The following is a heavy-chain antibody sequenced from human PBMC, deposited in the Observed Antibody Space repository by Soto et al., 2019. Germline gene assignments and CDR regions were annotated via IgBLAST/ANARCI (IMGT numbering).Heavy chain of an antibody. CDR1: GGSFSGYY. D-gene: IGHD2-2*01. Sequence: PSETLSLTCAVYGGSFSGYYWTWIRQTPGKGLEWIGEINHSGSTNYMPSLKSRVSISADSSKKQFFLNMTSVTAADTAVYYCASGECSSNY. V-gene: IGHV4-34*01. CDR2: INHSGST. CDR3: ASGECSSNY. J-gene: IGHJ4*01.